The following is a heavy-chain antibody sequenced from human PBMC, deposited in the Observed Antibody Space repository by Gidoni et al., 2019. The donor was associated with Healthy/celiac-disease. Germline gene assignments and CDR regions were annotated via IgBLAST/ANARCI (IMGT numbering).Heavy chain of an antibody. J-gene: IGHJ5*02. Sequence: QVQLVQSGAEVKKPGASVKVSCKASGYTLTSYGISWVRQAPGQGLEWMGWSSAYNGNTTYAQKLQGRVTMTTDTSTSTAYMELRSLRSDDAAVYYCARDSWWERRGWFDPWGQGTLVTVSS. CDR1: GYTLTSYG. CDR2: SSAYNGNT. CDR3: ARDSWWERRGWFDP. D-gene: IGHD1-26*01. V-gene: IGHV1-18*01.